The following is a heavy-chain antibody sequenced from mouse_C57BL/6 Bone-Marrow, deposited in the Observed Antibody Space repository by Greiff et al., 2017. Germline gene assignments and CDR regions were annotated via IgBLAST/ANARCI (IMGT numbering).Heavy chain of an antibody. D-gene: IGHD1-1*02. CDR3: ALWPPVAY. CDR1: GFTFSSYT. J-gene: IGHJ3*01. CDR2: ISGGGGNT. V-gene: IGHV5-9*01. Sequence: EVNVVESGGGLVKPGGSLKLSCAASGFTFSSYTMSWVRQTPEKRLEWVATISGGGGNTYYPDSVKGRFTISRDNAKNTLYLQMSSLRSEDTALYYCALWPPVAYWGQGTLVTVSA.